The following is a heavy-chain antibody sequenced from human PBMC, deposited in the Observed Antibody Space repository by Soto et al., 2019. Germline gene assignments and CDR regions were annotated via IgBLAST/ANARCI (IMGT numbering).Heavy chain of an antibody. J-gene: IGHJ4*02. V-gene: IGHV3-23*01. CDR2: ISSSGGST. CDR3: AKDPVADGGPFDY. Sequence: EVQLLESGGGLVQPGGSLRLSCAASGFTFSSYAMSWVRQAPGKGLEWVSAISSSGGSTYYADSVKGRFTISRDNSKNTLYLQMNSLRAEDTAVYYCAKDPVADGGPFDYWGQGTLVTVSS. D-gene: IGHD6-13*01. CDR1: GFTFSSYA.